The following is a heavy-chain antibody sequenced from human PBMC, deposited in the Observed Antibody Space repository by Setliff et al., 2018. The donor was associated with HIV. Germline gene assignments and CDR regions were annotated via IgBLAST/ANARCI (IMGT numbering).Heavy chain of an antibody. V-gene: IGHV4-61*03. CDR3: AQLGMVDDFDY. CDR1: GDSVSSRSYY. CDR2: IYYSGST. D-gene: IGHD1-1*01. Sequence: PSETLSLTCTVSGDSVSSRSYYWSWIRQPPGKGLEWIGYIYYSGSTNYNPSLKSRVTISVDTFKNHFSLKLRSVTAADTAVYYCAQLGMVDDFDYWGQGTLVTVPQ. J-gene: IGHJ4*02.